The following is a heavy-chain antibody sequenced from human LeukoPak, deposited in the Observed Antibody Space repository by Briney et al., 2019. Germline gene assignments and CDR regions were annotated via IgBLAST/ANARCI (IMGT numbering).Heavy chain of an antibody. D-gene: IGHD6-19*01. CDR3: ARDLGPYSSGWYVGFY. CDR2: ISSSSSYI. V-gene: IGHV3-21*01. J-gene: IGHJ4*02. CDR1: GFTSSSYS. Sequence: GGSLRLSCAASGFTSSSYSMNWVRQAPGKGLEWVSSISSSSSYIYYADSVKGRFTISRDNAKNSLYLQMNSLRAEDTAVYYCARDLGPYSSGWYVGFYWGQGTLVTVSS.